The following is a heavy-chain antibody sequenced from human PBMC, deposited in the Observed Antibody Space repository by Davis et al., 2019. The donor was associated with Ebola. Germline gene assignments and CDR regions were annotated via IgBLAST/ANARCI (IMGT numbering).Heavy chain of an antibody. J-gene: IGHJ6*02. CDR2: INPSGGST. CDR3: ARRGVTTLYYYYYGMDV. V-gene: IGHV1-46*01. CDR1: GYTFTSYY. D-gene: IGHD2/OR15-2a*01. Sequence: AASVKVSCKASGYTFTSYYMHWVRQAPGQGLEWMGIINPSGGSTSYAQKFQGRVTMTRDTSTSTAYMELSSLRSEDTAVYYCARRGVTTLYYYYYGMDVWGQGTTVTVSS.